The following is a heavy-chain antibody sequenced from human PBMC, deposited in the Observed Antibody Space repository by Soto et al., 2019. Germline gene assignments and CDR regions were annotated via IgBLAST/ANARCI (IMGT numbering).Heavy chain of an antibody. CDR1: EDTFTHYD. V-gene: IGHV1-8*02. D-gene: IGHD2-21*01. CDR2: MNPNTGNI. Sequence: QVELVQSGAEVKKPGASVKVSCQASEDTFTHYDINWVRQATGQELEWMGWMNPNTGNIDYAHKFQGRLTMTRETSTRTVYMELSSLRSDDTAVYYCVRRVASGHRSWFDPWGQGTLVTVSS. J-gene: IGHJ5*02. CDR3: VRRVASGHRSWFDP.